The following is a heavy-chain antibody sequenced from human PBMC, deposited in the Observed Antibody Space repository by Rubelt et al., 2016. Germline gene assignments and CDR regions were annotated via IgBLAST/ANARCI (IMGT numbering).Heavy chain of an antibody. CDR3: ARGTMVRGAPDV. J-gene: IGHJ6*02. CDR1: GYTFNSYG. Sequence: QVQLVQSGAEVKKPGASVKVSCKASGYTFNSYGISWVRQAPGQRLEWMGWISVYNGNTNYAPTLQGRVTMTTDTSTSTADMEVRRLRADDTAVYYCARGTMVRGAPDVWGQGTTVTVSS. CDR2: ISVYNGNT. V-gene: IGHV1-18*01. D-gene: IGHD3-10*01.